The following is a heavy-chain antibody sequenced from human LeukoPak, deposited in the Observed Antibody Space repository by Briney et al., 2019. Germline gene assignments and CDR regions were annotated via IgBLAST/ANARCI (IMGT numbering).Heavy chain of an antibody. V-gene: IGHV4-61*05. CDR1: GGSISSSSYY. CDR2: IYYSGST. J-gene: IGHJ6*03. Sequence: PSETLSLTCTVSGGSISSSSYYWGWIRQPPGKGLEWIGYIYYSGSTNYNPSLKSRVTISVDTSKNQFSLKLSSVTAADTAVYYCARVGRLDCSSTSCYASYYYYYYYMDVWGKGTTVTVSS. D-gene: IGHD2-2*01. CDR3: ARVGRLDCSSTSCYASYYYYYYYMDV.